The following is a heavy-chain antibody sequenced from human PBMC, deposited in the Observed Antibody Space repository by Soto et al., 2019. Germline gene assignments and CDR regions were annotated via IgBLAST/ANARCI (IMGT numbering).Heavy chain of an antibody. Sequence: SETLSLTCAVYGGSFSGYYWSWIRQPPGKGLEWIGEINHSGSTNYNQSLKSRVTISVDTSKNQFSLKLSSVTAADTAVYYCARGRRAAAGYYYYYYGMDVWGQGTTVTVSS. CDR1: GGSFSGYY. CDR2: INHSGST. J-gene: IGHJ6*02. CDR3: ARGRRAAAGYYYYYYGMDV. D-gene: IGHD6-13*01. V-gene: IGHV4-34*01.